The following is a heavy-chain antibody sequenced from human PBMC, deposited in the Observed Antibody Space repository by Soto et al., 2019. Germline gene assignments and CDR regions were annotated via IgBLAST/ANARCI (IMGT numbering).Heavy chain of an antibody. CDR1: GFIFNTYS. Sequence: QVQLVQSGGAVVQPGRSLRLSCAASGFIFNTYSLHWVRQSPGKGLEWVGVISFDGKSQFYADSVQGRFTIARDNFNNTLYLHMSGLKGDDTAIYYCGRPRISGRTMLRAAFFDSWGQGALVTVSS. V-gene: IGHV3-30*04. CDR2: ISFDGKSQ. CDR3: GRPRISGRTMLRAAFFDS. D-gene: IGHD3-10*01. J-gene: IGHJ4*02.